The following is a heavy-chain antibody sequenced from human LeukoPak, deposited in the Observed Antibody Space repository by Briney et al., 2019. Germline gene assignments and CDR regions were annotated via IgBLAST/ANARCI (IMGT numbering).Heavy chain of an antibody. V-gene: IGHV4-59*08. CDR2: IYYSGGT. Sequence: PSETLSLTCTVSGGSISSYYWSWIRQPPGKGLEWIGYIYYSGGTNYNPSLKSRVTISVDTSKNQFSLKLSSVTAADTAVYYCARGLRYFDWLSHNWFDPWGQGTLVTVSS. D-gene: IGHD3-9*01. J-gene: IGHJ5*02. CDR1: GGSISSYY. CDR3: ARGLRYFDWLSHNWFDP.